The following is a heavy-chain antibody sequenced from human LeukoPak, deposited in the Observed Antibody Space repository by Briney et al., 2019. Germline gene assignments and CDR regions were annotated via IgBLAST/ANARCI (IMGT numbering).Heavy chain of an antibody. D-gene: IGHD4-17*01. CDR3: AKSGDYDYFDY. CDR1: GGTFSSYA. J-gene: IGHJ4*02. V-gene: IGHV1-69*04. Sequence: SVKVSCRASGGTFSSYAISWVRQAPGQGLEWMGRIIPILGIANYAQKFQGRVTITADKSTSTAYMELSSLRSEDTAVYYCAKSGDYDYFDYWGQGTLVTVSS. CDR2: IIPILGIA.